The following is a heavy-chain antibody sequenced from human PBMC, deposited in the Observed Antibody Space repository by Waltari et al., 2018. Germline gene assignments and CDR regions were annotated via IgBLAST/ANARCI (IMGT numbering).Heavy chain of an antibody. V-gene: IGHV4-4*02. CDR1: GDSISGSYC. D-gene: IGHD1-26*01. CDR2: IHGSGRS. Sequence: QVQLQESGPGLVKPSGTLSVTCAVSGDSISGSYCWSWVRQPPGKGLEWIGQIHGSGRSNYNPSLESRLTVSMDTSSNHFSLTVTSATAADTAIYYCARDRGRGLYLDSWGQGTLVTVSP. J-gene: IGHJ4*02. CDR3: ARDRGRGLYLDS.